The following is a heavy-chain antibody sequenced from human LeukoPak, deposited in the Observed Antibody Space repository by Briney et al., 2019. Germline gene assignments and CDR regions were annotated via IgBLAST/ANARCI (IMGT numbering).Heavy chain of an antibody. CDR1: GFPFNAYW. Sequence: GGSLRLSCAASGFPFNAYWMTWVRQAPGKGLEWVANIKQDGSEKYYVDSVKGRFTISRDNAKNSLYLQMNSLRAEDTAVYYCARDGMSGSYALLFDYWGQGTLVTVSS. CDR2: IKQDGSEK. V-gene: IGHV3-7*03. J-gene: IGHJ4*02. CDR3: ARDGMSGSYALLFDY. D-gene: IGHD1-26*01.